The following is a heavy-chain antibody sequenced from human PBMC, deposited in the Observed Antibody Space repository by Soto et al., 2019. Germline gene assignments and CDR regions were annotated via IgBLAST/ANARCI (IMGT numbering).Heavy chain of an antibody. D-gene: IGHD2-15*01. J-gene: IGHJ4*02. V-gene: IGHV4-31*03. CDR3: ARDDISGYCSGGRCYPR. CDR1: GGSISSGGYY. Sequence: ASETLSLTCTVSGGSISSGGYYWSWIRQHPGKGLEWIGYIYYSGSTYYNPSLKSRVTISVDTSKNQFSLKLSSVTAADTAVYYCARDDISGYCSGGRCYPRWGQGTLVTVSS. CDR2: IYYSGST.